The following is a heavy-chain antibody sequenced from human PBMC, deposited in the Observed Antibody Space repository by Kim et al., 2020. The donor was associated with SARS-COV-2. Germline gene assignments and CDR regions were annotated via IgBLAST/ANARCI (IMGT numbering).Heavy chain of an antibody. V-gene: IGHV3-48*03. J-gene: IGHJ4*02. CDR3: ARGPNYSPFDY. D-gene: IGHD4-4*01. CDR2: I. Sequence: IYYADSARGAFTISRDNDKNSLFLQMNSLRAEDTAVYYCARGPNYSPFDYWGQGTLVTVSS.